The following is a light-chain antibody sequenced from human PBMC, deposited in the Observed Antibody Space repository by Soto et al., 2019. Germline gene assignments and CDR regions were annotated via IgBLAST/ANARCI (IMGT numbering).Light chain of an antibody. V-gene: IGKV3-20*01. J-gene: IGKJ2*01. CDR2: GTS. CDR1: QSVRSNH. Sequence: EIVLTQSPGTLSLSPGERATLSCRASQSVRSNHLAWYQQKPGQAPRLLIYGTSSRATGIPDRFSGSGSGTEFTLSISRLEPEDFAVYYCQQYNNWPGTFGQGTKLEIK. CDR3: QQYNNWPGT.